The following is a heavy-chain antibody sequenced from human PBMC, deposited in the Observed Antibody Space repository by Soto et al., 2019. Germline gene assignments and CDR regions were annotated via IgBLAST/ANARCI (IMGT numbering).Heavy chain of an antibody. J-gene: IGHJ4*02. Sequence: GGSLRLSCAASGFTFSSFAMSWVRQAPEKGLEWVTGISGSGRSTFYADSVKGRFTISRDNSKNTLYLQMSSLRAEDTAVYYCARDQGWYANWGQGTLVTVSS. D-gene: IGHD2-8*01. CDR1: GFTFSSFA. CDR2: ISGSGRST. V-gene: IGHV3-23*01. CDR3: ARDQGWYAN.